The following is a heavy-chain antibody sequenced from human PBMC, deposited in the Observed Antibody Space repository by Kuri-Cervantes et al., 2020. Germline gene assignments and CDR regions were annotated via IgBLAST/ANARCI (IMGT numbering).Heavy chain of an antibody. Sequence: LSLTCAASGFTFSDYYMSWIRQAPGKGLEWVSYISSSGSTIYYADSVTGRFTISWDNDKNSLYLQMNSLRAEDTAVYYCSSDGLNWRWIRFDPYGMDVWGQGTTVTVSS. CDR2: ISSSGSTI. D-gene: IGHD5-12*01. CDR3: SSDGLNWRWIRFDPYGMDV. J-gene: IGHJ6*02. CDR1: GFTFSDYY. V-gene: IGHV3-11*01.